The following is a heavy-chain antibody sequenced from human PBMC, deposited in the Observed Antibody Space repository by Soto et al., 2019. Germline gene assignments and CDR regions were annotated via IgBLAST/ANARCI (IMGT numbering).Heavy chain of an antibody. CDR3: VICNVSATGIDWFDP. Sequence: ASVKVSCKASGYTFTSYGIHWVRQSPGQRLEWMGWINAANGDTKYSPKFQGRVTITRDTSASTAYTEMSSLRSEEKDVYYCVICNVSATGIDWFDPWGERTLVTVSS. CDR2: INAANGDT. J-gene: IGHJ5*02. D-gene: IGHD6-13*01. CDR1: GYTFTSYG. V-gene: IGHV1-3*01.